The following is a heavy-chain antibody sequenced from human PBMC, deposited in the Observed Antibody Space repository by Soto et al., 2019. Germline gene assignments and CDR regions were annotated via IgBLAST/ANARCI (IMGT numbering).Heavy chain of an antibody. CDR1: GGTFSKYA. CDR2: IAPVVDLA. CDR3: ARAVVLIPASALVSFDF. J-gene: IGHJ4*02. Sequence: QVRLVQSGAEVRKPGSSVKVSCKAPGGTFSKYAITWVRQAPGQGLEWVGGIAPVVDLADSAQKFQGIGTIAADKSKTTEYMELRNRIPEDAAANYCARAVVLIPASALVSFDFWGQGTLVTVSA. V-gene: IGHV1-69*17. D-gene: IGHD2-15*01.